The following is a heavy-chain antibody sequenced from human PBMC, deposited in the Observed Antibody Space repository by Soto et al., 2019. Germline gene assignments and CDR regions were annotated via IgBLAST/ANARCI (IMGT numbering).Heavy chain of an antibody. J-gene: IGHJ4*02. CDR3: ANLAVAGPD. D-gene: IGHD6-19*01. CDR2: ISYDGSNK. V-gene: IGHV3-30*18. CDR1: GFTFSNYG. Sequence: GGSLRLSCAASGFTFSNYGMHWVRQAPGKGLEWVAVISYDGSNKYYADSVKGRFTISRDNSKNTLSLQMNSPRAEDTAVYYCANLAVAGPDWGQGTLVTVSS.